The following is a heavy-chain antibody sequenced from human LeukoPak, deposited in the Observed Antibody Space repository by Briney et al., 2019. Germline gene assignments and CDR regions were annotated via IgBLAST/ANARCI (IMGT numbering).Heavy chain of an antibody. J-gene: IGHJ4*02. CDR2: ISYDGSNK. D-gene: IGHD6-13*01. Sequence: GGSLRLSCAASGFTFSSYAMHWVRQAPGKGLEWVAVISYDGSNKYYADSVKGRFTISRDNSKNTLYLQINSLRAEDTAVYYCAKQSGYSSSWYDYWGQGTLVTVSS. CDR1: GFTFSSYA. CDR3: AKQSGYSSSWYDY. V-gene: IGHV3-30*18.